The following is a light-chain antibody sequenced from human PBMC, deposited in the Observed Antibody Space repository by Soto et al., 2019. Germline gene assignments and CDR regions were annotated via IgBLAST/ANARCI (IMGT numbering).Light chain of an antibody. CDR1: QTINNN. CDR2: GAS. V-gene: IGKV3-15*01. Sequence: TTQAPATLPVSPGERVTLSCSASQTINNNVAWYQLADGQVLRLLILGASSTTTDNPARLSHPRAWTQFTLTITVLQSEDFAVYYCQRYNNWPKTFGQGIKVDIK. CDR3: QRYNNWPKT. J-gene: IGKJ1*01.